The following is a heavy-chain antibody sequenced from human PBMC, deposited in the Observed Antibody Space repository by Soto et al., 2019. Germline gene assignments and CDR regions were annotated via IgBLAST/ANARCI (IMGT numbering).Heavy chain of an antibody. CDR3: ARRHGLDIDAYY. J-gene: IGHJ4*02. V-gene: IGHV4-30-4*01. Sequence: PSETLSLTCSVSGASIYNGGYFRSWIRQSPGKGLEWIGHIHNSGSPYNNPSLKSRVTISADTSMNQFSLALTSVTAADTAVYFCARRHGLDIDAYYWGQGILVTVSS. CDR2: IHNSGSP. CDR1: GASIYNGGYF. D-gene: IGHD3-10*01.